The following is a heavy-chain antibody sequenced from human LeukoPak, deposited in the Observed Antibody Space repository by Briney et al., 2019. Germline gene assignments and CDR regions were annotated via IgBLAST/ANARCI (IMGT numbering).Heavy chain of an antibody. CDR1: GGSFSGYY. Sequence: SETLSLTCAVYGGSFSGYYWSWIRQPPGKGLEWIGEINHSGSTNYNPSLKSRVTISVDTSKNQFSLKLSSVTAADTAVYYCARRKYYYGSGSYPFDYWGQGTLVTVSS. V-gene: IGHV4-34*01. CDR2: INHSGST. D-gene: IGHD3-10*01. J-gene: IGHJ4*02. CDR3: ARRKYYYGSGSYPFDY.